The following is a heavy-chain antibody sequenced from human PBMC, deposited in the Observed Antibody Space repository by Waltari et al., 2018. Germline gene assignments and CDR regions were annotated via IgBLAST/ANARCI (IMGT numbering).Heavy chain of an antibody. V-gene: IGHV4-34*01. J-gene: IGHJ5*02. CDR2: ITQSGRP. CDR3: ARQVGTRQGWFDP. Sequence: QVQLQQWGAGLLKPSETLSLTCAVYGGSFSGYYWSWIRQPPGKGLEGIGEITQSGRPNYNPAFRSRVTKSVDTAKNQFSRKLSSVTAADTAVYYCARQVGTRQGWFDPWGQGTLVTVSS. D-gene: IGHD1-1*01. CDR1: GGSFSGYY.